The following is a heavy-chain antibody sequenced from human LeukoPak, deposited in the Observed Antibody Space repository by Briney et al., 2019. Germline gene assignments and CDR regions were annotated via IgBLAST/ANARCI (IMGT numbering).Heavy chain of an antibody. CDR3: ANGGSSGWYR. D-gene: IGHD6-19*01. V-gene: IGHV3-30*18. J-gene: IGHJ4*02. Sequence: PGRSLRLSCAASGFTFSSYGMHWVRQAPGKGLEWVAVISYDGSNKYYADSVKGRLTISRDNSKNTLYLQMNSLRAEDTAVYYCANGGSSGWYRWGQGTLVTVSS. CDR1: GFTFSSYG. CDR2: ISYDGSNK.